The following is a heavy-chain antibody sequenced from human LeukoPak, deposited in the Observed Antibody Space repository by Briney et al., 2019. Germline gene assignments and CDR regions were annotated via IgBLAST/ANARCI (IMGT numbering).Heavy chain of an antibody. CDR2: INSDGNNI. V-gene: IGHV3-11*04. CDR3: ARDGVKYSSNEYFFDL. D-gene: IGHD6-13*01. CDR1: GFTFSDYF. J-gene: IGHJ4*02. Sequence: PGGSLRLSCVTSGFTFSDYFMNWIRQAPGKGPEWLSFINSDGNNIYYRDSVKGRFTISRDNAKNMLYLQMNSLRAEDTAVYYCARDGVKYSSNEYFFDLWGQGTLVTVSS.